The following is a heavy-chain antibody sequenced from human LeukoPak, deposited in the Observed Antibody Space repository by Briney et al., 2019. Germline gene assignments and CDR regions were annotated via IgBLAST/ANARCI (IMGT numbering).Heavy chain of an antibody. V-gene: IGHV3-64*04. CDR3: ARAGYDYNYSFDY. Sequence: GGSLRLSCSASGFTFSSCTMHWVRQAPGKGLEYVSAISNNGGRTYYADSVKGRFTISRDNSKNTLYLQMSSLRAEDTAVYYCARAGYDYNYSFDYWGQGTLVTVSS. CDR1: GFTFSSCT. D-gene: IGHD3-3*01. CDR2: ISNNGGRT. J-gene: IGHJ4*02.